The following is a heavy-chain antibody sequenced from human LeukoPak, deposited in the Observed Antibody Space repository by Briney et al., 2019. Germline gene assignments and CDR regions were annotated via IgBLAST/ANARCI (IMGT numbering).Heavy chain of an antibody. D-gene: IGHD1-7*01. CDR1: GFTFSTYA. CDR3: AKDREGTTFDN. V-gene: IGHV3-23*01. CDR2: VRGSGTDT. Sequence: GGSLRLSCAASGFTFSTYAMTCVRQAPGKGLEWVSAVRGSGTDTYYADSVKGRFTISRDNSKNTVYLQMNSLRAEDTAVYYCAKDREGTTFDNWGQGTLVTVSS. J-gene: IGHJ4*02.